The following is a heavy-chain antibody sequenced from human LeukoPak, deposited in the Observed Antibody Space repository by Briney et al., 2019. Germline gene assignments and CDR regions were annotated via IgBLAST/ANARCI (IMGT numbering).Heavy chain of an antibody. D-gene: IGHD1-1*01. V-gene: IGHV1-18*01. Sequence: GASVKVSCKASGYTFRSYEINWVRQAPGQGLEWMGWISAYNGNTNYAQKLQGRVTMTTDTSTSTAYMELRSLRSDDTAVYYCASGPVLPVRRYYYMDVWGKGTTVTVSS. CDR2: ISAYNGNT. CDR1: GYTFRSYE. CDR3: ASGPVLPVRRYYYMDV. J-gene: IGHJ6*03.